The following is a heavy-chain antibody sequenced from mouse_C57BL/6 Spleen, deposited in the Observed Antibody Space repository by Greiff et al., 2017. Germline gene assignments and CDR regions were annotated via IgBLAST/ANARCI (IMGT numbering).Heavy chain of an antibody. CDR1: GFTFSDYG. CDR3: ARRGRGYWYFDV. Sequence: EVQLVESGGGLVKPGGSLKLSCAASGFTFSDYGMHWVRQAPEKGLEWVAYISSGSSTIYYADTVKGRFTISRDNAKNTMFLQMTSLRSEDTAMDYCARRGRGYWYFDVWGTGTTVTVAS. J-gene: IGHJ1*03. CDR2: ISSGSSTI. V-gene: IGHV5-17*01.